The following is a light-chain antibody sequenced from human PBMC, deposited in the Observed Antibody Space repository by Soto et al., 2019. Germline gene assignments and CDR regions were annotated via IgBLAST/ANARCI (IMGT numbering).Light chain of an antibody. CDR3: QSYDSSLRV. V-gene: IGLV1-40*01. Sequence: QSVLTQPPSVSGAPGQRVTISCTGSSSNIGAGYDVHWYQQLPGTAPKLLIYGNSNRPSGVPDRFSGSKSGTSAFLAITGLQAEDEADYYCQSYDSSLRVFGGGTKVTVL. J-gene: IGLJ2*01. CDR1: SSNIGAGYD. CDR2: GNS.